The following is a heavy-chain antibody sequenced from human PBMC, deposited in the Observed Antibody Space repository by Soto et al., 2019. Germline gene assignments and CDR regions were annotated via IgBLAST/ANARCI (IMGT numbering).Heavy chain of an antibody. J-gene: IGHJ6*02. CDR3: AISYYDFWSGYYYYYGMDV. CDR1: GYTFTGYY. CDR2: INPNSGGT. D-gene: IGHD3-3*01. Sequence: ASVKVSCKASGYTFTGYYMHWVRQAPGQGLEWMGWINPNSGGTNYAQKFQGRVTMTRETSISTAYMELSMLRSDDTAVYYCAISYYDFWSGYYYYYGMDVWGQGTTVTVSS. V-gene: IGHV1-2*02.